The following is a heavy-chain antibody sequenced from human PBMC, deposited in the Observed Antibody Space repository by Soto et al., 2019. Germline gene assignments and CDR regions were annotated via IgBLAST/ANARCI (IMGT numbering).Heavy chain of an antibody. CDR3: ARGSSGPDDGGVCFDY. D-gene: IGHD5-12*01. CDR2: ISSSGSTI. Sequence: QVQLVESGGGLVKPGGSLRLSCAASGFTFSDYYMSWIRQAPGKGLEWVSYISSSGSTIYYADSVKGRFTISRDNAKNSTYRQMTSLRAESTAVYDCARGSSGPDDGGVCFDYWGQGTLVTVSS. V-gene: IGHV3-11*01. J-gene: IGHJ4*02. CDR1: GFTFSDYY.